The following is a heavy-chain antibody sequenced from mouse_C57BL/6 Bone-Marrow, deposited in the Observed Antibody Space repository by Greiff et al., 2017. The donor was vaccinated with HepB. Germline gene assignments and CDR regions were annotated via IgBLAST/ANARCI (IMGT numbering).Heavy chain of an antibody. V-gene: IGHV1-61*01. CDR3: ARDYDYDGAWFAY. CDR2: IYPSDSET. CDR1: GYTFTSYW. Sequence: QVQLQQSGAELVRPGSSVKLSCKASGYTFTSYWMDWVKQRPGQGLEWIGNIYPSDSETHYNQKFKDKATLTVDKSSSTAYMQLSSLTSEDSAVYYCARDYDYDGAWFAYWGQGTLVTVSA. D-gene: IGHD2-4*01. J-gene: IGHJ3*01.